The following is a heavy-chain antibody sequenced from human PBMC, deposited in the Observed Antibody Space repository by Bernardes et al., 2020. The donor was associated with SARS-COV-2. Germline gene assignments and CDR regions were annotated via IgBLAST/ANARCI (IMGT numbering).Heavy chain of an antibody. CDR3: ARSGGLGDYYAMDV. V-gene: IGHV4-39*01. CDR2: FYYDGST. CDR1: GGSISSSSYY. Sequence: SETLSLTCTVSGGSISSSSYYWGWLRQPPGKGLERIGSFYYDGSTFYNPSLQSRVTISVDTSRIQFSLRLISVTAADTAVYYCARSGGLGDYYAMDVWGQGTTVTVSS. J-gene: IGHJ6*02. D-gene: IGHD1-26*01.